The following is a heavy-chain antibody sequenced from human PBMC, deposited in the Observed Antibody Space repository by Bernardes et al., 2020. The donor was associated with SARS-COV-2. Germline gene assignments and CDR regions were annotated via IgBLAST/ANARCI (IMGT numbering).Heavy chain of an antibody. J-gene: IGHJ4*02. Sequence: GGSLRLSCAASGFTFSSYAMHWVRQAPGKGLEWVAVISYDGSNKYYADSVKGRFTISRDNSKNTLYLQMNSLRAEDTAVYYCARGLVYYYDSSGYVDYWGQGTLVTVSS. CDR1: GFTFSSYA. V-gene: IGHV3-30-3*01. CDR2: ISYDGSNK. CDR3: ARGLVYYYDSSGYVDY. D-gene: IGHD3-22*01.